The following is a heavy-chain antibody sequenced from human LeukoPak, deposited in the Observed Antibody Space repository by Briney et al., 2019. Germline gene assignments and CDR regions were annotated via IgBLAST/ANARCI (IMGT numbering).Heavy chain of an antibody. J-gene: IGHJ3*02. CDR2: ISPYNGNT. V-gene: IGHV1-18*01. D-gene: IGHD4-17*01. CDR3: ARDPRHMVTTKYNAFDI. CDR1: GYTFTYYG. Sequence: ASVKVSCKTSGYTFTYYGFSWVRQAPGQGLEWMGCISPYNGNTRYTQKFQDRVTMTTDTSAGTAYMELRSLRSDDTAVYYCARDPRHMVTTKYNAFDIWGQGTMVTVSS.